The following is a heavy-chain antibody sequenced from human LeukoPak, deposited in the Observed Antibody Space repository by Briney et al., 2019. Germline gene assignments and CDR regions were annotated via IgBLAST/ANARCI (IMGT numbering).Heavy chain of an antibody. CDR1: GGSFSGYY. CDR2: INHSGST. V-gene: IGHV4-34*01. J-gene: IGHJ4*02. Sequence: SETLSLTCAVYGGSFSGYYWSWIRQPPGKGLEWIGEINHSGSTNYNPSLKSRVTISVDTSKNQFSLKLSSVTAADTAVYYCARHSDYYGSSPDYWGQGTLVTVSS. CDR3: ARHSDYYGSSPDY. D-gene: IGHD3-22*01.